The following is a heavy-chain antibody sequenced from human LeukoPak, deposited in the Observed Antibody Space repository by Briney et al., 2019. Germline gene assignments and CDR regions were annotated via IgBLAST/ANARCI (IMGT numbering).Heavy chain of an antibody. D-gene: IGHD1-14*01. Sequence: TSETLSLTCTVSGGSISSYYWSWIRQPPGKGLEWIGYIYYSGSTNYNPSLKSRVTISVDTSKNQFSLKLSSVTAADTAVYYCARTAPSEDYYYYYYMDVWGKGTTVTISS. CDR2: IYYSGST. V-gene: IGHV4-59*12. CDR1: GGSISSYY. CDR3: ARTAPSEDYYYYYYMDV. J-gene: IGHJ6*03.